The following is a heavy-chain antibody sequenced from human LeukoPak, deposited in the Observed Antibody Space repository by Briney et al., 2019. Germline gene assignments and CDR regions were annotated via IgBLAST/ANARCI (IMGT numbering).Heavy chain of an antibody. CDR3: ARDSTWENDY. D-gene: IGHD1-26*01. Sequence: ASVKVSCKASGYTFTYYYMHWVRQAPGQGLEWMGRINPNTGGTNYAQRFQGRVTMTRDTSISTAYMDLSSLRSDDTAVYYCARDSTWENDYWGQGTLVTVSS. CDR1: GYTFTYYY. J-gene: IGHJ4*02. CDR2: INPNTGGT. V-gene: IGHV1-2*06.